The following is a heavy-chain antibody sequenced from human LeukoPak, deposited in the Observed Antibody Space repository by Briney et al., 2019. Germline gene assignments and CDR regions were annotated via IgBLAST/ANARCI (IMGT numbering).Heavy chain of an antibody. V-gene: IGHV1-69*13. J-gene: IGHJ6*03. CDR2: IIPIFGTA. D-gene: IGHD6-19*01. CDR3: ARAGRHSSAWYGDDYYYYMDV. Sequence: SVKVSCKASGGTFSISTISWVRQAPGQGLEWMGGIIPIFGTANYAQKFQGRVTITADESTSTAYMELSSLRSEDTAVYYCARAGRHSSAWYGDDYYYYMDVWGKGTTVTISS. CDR1: GGTFSIST.